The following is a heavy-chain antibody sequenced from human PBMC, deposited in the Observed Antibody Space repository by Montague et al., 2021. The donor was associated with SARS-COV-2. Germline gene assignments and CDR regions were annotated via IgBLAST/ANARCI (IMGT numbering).Heavy chain of an antibody. J-gene: IGHJ5*02. CDR1: GGSTASHY. Sequence: SETLSLTCTVSGGSTASHYWNWIRQSPGKRPEWIGYVYYNGDTKYNPSLQSRVTMSVDTSKNQFSLHLNLVTAADTAVYYGARRLTGLEPPFDPWGQGTLVIVSS. CDR2: VYYNGDT. CDR3: ARRLTGLEPPFDP. D-gene: IGHD1-1*01. V-gene: IGHV4-59*08.